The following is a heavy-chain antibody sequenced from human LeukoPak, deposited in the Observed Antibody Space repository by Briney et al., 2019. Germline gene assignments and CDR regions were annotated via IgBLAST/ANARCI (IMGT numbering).Heavy chain of an antibody. V-gene: IGHV1-18*01. CDR1: GYTFTSYG. D-gene: IGHD1-26*01. CDR2: ISAYNGNT. J-gene: IGHJ4*02. CDR3: ARVDRVGASRGCDY. Sequence: ASVKVSCKASGYTFTSYGISWVRQAPGQGLEWMGWISAYNGNTNYAQKLQGRVTMTTDTSTSTGYMELRSLRTDDTAVYYCARVDRVGASRGCDYWGQGTLVTVSS.